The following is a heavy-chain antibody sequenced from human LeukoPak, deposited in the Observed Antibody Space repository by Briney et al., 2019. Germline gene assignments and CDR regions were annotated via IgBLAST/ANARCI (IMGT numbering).Heavy chain of an antibody. Sequence: PSETLSLTCTVSGGSISTVSQYWGWIRQTPGKGLEWIGSSYYSGSTYYNPSLKSRVTIFVDTSQNQFSLKVSSVTAADTAVYFCARLYGYNYGHIDYWGQGTLVTVSS. V-gene: IGHV4-39*01. D-gene: IGHD5-18*01. J-gene: IGHJ4*02. CDR1: GGSISTVSQY. CDR3: ARLYGYNYGHIDY. CDR2: SYYSGST.